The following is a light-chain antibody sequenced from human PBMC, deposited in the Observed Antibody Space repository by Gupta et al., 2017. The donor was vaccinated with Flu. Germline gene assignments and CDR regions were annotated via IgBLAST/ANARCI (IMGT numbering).Light chain of an antibody. CDR3: ATWDTSLNGWV. CDR2: SNN. J-gene: IGLJ3*02. Sequence: VIISCSGSSSNIGNNNVTWYQQLPGTAPKLLIDSNNKRPSGIPDRFSASKSGTSATLAISGLQAGDEAYYYCATWDTSLNGWVFGGGTKLTVL. V-gene: IGLV1-44*01. CDR1: SSNIGNNN.